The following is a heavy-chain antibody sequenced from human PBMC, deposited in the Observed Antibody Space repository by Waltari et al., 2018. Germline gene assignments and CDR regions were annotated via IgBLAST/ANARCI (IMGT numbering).Heavy chain of an antibody. V-gene: IGHV1-8*01. CDR3: ATPVRFWSGYTEY. D-gene: IGHD3-3*01. Sequence: QVQLVQSGAEVKNPGASVTVSCKPFGYPFTSYDINWVRQATGQGLEWMGWMNPNRGNTGYAQKFQGRVTMTRNTSISTAYMELSSLRSEDTAVYYGATPVRFWSGYTEYWGQGTLVTVSS. J-gene: IGHJ4*02. CDR2: MNPNRGNT. CDR1: GYPFTSYD.